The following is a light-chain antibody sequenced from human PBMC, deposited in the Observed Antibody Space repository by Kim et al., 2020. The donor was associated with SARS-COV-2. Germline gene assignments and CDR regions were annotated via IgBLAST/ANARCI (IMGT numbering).Light chain of an antibody. J-gene: IGKJ1*01. CDR3: QQYGSSWM. CDR2: GAS. CDR1: QSVSSSY. Sequence: EIVLTQSPGTLSLSPGERATLSCRASQSVSSSYLAWYQQKPGQAPRLLIYGASSRATGIPDIPDRFSGSGSGTDFTLTISRLEPEDFAVYYCQQYGSSWMFGQGTKVDIK. V-gene: IGKV3-20*01.